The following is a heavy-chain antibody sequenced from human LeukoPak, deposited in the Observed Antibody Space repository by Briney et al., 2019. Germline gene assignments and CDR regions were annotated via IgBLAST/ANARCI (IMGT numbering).Heavy chain of an antibody. D-gene: IGHD6-13*01. V-gene: IGHV1-2*02. J-gene: IGHJ4*02. CDR3: ARDYSRSWYSLYYFDY. Sequence: GASVKVSCKASGYTFTGYYMHWVRQAHGQGLEWMGWINPNSGGTNYAQKFQGRVTMTRDTSIRTAYMELGRLRSDDTAVYYCARDYSRSWYSLYYFDYWGQGTLVTVSS. CDR1: GYTFTGYY. CDR2: INPNSGGT.